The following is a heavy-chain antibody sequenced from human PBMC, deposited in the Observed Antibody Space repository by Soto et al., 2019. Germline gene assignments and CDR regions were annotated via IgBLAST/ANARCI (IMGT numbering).Heavy chain of an antibody. CDR1: GFTFSSYG. V-gene: IGHV3-30*18. Sequence: PGGSLRLSCAASGFTFSSYGMHWVRQAPGKGLEWVAVISYDGSNKYYADSVKGRFTISRDNSKNTLYLQMNSLRAEDTAVYYCAKDIVVVVAATQGYYYYGMDVWGQGTTVTVSS. D-gene: IGHD2-15*01. J-gene: IGHJ6*02. CDR3: AKDIVVVVAATQGYYYYGMDV. CDR2: ISYDGSNK.